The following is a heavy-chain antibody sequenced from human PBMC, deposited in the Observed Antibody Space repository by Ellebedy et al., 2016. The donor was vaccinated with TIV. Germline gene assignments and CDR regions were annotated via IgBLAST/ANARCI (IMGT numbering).Heavy chain of an antibody. CDR3: AKSTVINPEGDAYDI. CDR1: GFSFSNYN. V-gene: IGHV3-48*04. J-gene: IGHJ3*02. D-gene: IGHD4-23*01. Sequence: PGGSLRLSCVASGFSFSNYNMNWVRQAPGKGLEWVSCISSGSSTIYYADSVKGRFTISRDNTKNSLYLNMNSLRAEDTAVYYCAKSTVINPEGDAYDIWGKGTKVTVSS. CDR2: ISSGSSTI.